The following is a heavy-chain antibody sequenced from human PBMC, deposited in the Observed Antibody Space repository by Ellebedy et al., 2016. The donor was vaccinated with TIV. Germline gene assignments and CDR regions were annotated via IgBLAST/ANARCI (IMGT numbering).Heavy chain of an antibody. CDR2: IGTAGDT. V-gene: IGHV3-13*01. Sequence: PGGSLRLSCAASGFIFSAYDMRVGRGGSGGGLECGSEIGTAGDTYYAGPVKGRFTISRENAKNSLYLQMNSLRPGDTAVYYCARSGGDGVGLDYWGQGTLVTVSS. CDR1: GFIFSAYD. CDR3: ARSGGDGVGLDY. D-gene: IGHD3-10*01. J-gene: IGHJ4*02.